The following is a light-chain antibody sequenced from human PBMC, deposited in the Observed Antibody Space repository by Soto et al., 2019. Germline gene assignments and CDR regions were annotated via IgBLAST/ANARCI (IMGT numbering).Light chain of an antibody. CDR1: RSIDNF. CDR3: QQRSYWPLT. J-gene: IGKJ5*01. CDR2: DAS. Sequence: EIVSTQSPCTLSLSPWERATLSCMASRSIDNFLAWYQQKPGQAPRLLIYDASNRASGIPARFSGSGSGTDFTLTITSLDPEDFAVYYCQQRSYWPLTVGQGTRLEI. V-gene: IGKV3-11*01.